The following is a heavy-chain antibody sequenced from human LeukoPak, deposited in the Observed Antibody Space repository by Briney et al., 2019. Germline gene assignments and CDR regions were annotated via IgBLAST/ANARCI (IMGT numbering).Heavy chain of an antibody. V-gene: IGHV3-15*01. D-gene: IGHD7-27*01. CDR3: TTDLGIGAYCDY. CDR2: INSKTGGGTK. Sequence: AGSLRLSCAASGFSFSSNYMNWVRQAPGKGLEWVGRINSKTGGGTKDYAAPVTGRIIIAREDSNNTLYLQMTSLETEVTGFYYCTTDLGIGAYCDYWGQGTLVTVSS. J-gene: IGHJ4*02. CDR1: GFSFSSNY.